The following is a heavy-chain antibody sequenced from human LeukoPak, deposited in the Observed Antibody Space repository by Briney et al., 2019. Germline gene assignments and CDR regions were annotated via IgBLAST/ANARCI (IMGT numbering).Heavy chain of an antibody. CDR2: IYSKKAGGTT. CDR1: GFTFSSAW. Sequence: GGSLRLSCAASGFTFSSAWMSWARQAPGKGLEWVGRIYSKKAGGTTDYAAPVKGRFTISRDDSRNMVYLQLNGLKTEDTAVYYCTTDPRHWGQGTLVTVSS. J-gene: IGHJ4*02. CDR3: TTDPRH. V-gene: IGHV3-15*01.